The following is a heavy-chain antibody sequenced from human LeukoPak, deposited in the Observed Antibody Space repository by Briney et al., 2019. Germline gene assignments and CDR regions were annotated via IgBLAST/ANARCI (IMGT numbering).Heavy chain of an antibody. CDR2: IKSDGTTT. CDR3: ARESLRYFDWYAYYYDSSGYSDFDY. V-gene: IGHV3-74*01. J-gene: IGHJ4*02. D-gene: IGHD3-22*01. Sequence: PGGSLRLSCAASGFTFSSYEMNWVRQAPGKGLVWVARIKSDGTTTTYADSVKGRFTISRDNAKNSLYLQMNSLRAEDTAVYYCARESLRYFDWYAYYYDSSGYSDFDYWGQGTLVTVSS. CDR1: GFTFSSYE.